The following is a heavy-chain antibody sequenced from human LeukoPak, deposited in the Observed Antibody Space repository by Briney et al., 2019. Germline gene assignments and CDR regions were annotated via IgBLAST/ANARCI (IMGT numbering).Heavy chain of an antibody. CDR3: AISPAAGPCPPNY. J-gene: IGHJ4*02. CDR1: GFTFSSYA. Sequence: GGSLRLSCAASGFTFSSYAMSWVRQAPGKGLEWVSAISGSGGSTYYADSVKGRFTISRDNSKNTLYLQMNSLRAEDTAVYYCAISPAAGPCPPNYWGQGTLVTVSS. V-gene: IGHV3-23*01. D-gene: IGHD6-13*01. CDR2: ISGSGGST.